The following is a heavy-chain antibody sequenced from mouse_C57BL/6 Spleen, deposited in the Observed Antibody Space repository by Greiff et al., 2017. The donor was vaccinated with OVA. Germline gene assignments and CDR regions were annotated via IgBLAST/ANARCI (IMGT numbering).Heavy chain of an antibody. CDR2: ISYDGSN. V-gene: IGHV3-6*01. D-gene: IGHD1-1*01. Sequence: EVQLHQSGPGLVKPSQSLSLTCSVTGYSITSGYYWNWIRQFPGNKLEWMGYISYDGSNNYNPSLKNRISITRDTSKNQFFLKLNSVTTEDTATYYCARETTGFYFDYWGQGTTLTVSS. CDR1: GYSITSGYY. CDR3: ARETTGFYFDY. J-gene: IGHJ2*01.